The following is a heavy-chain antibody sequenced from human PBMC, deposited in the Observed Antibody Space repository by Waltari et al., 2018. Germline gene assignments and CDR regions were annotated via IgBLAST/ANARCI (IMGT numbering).Heavy chain of an antibody. CDR2: ISWNSGSI. CDR3: ATNPISWGDYDYYFDY. D-gene: IGHD5-12*01. CDR1: GFTFDDYA. J-gene: IGHJ4*02. Sequence: EVQLVESGGGLVQPGRSLRLSCAASGFTFDDYAMHWVRQAPGKGLEWVSGISWNSGSIGYADSVKGRFTISRDNAKNSLYLQMNSLRAEDMAVYYCATNPISWGDYDYYFDYWGQGTLVTVSS. V-gene: IGHV3-9*03.